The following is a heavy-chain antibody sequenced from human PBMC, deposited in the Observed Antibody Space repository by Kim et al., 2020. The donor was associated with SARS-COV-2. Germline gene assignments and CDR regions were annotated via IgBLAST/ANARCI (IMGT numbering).Heavy chain of an antibody. CDR3: AKDPEYSSGWYFGSNWFDP. V-gene: IGHV3-23*01. J-gene: IGHJ5*02. D-gene: IGHD6-19*01. Sequence: KGRVTISRDNTKNALYLQMNSRRAEDTAVYYCAKDPEYSSGWYFGSNWFDPWGQGTLVTVSS.